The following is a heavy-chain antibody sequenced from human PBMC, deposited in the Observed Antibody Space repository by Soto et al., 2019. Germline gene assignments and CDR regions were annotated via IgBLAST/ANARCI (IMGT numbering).Heavy chain of an antibody. J-gene: IGHJ6*02. CDR1: GYSFTAYW. D-gene: IGHD1-26*01. Sequence: GESLKISCKGSGYSFTAYWIGWVRQMPGKGLEWMGGIYPGDSNSRYSPSFQGQVTISADNSISTAYLQWSSLKASDTAMYYCARLDSGSYPYYYYYGMDVWGQGTTVTVSS. CDR3: ARLDSGSYPYYYYYGMDV. V-gene: IGHV5-51*01. CDR2: IYPGDSNS.